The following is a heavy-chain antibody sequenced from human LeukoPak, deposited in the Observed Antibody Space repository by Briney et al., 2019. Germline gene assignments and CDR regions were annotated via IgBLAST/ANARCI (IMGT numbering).Heavy chain of an antibody. CDR3: GRFAYVAGIDL. J-gene: IGHJ4*02. D-gene: IGHD6-19*01. CDR2: IDPAGTDT. CDR1: GFSFNSCW. Sequence: GGSLRLSCAASGFSFNSCWMTWVRQAPGRGLEWVANIDPAGTDTYYVDTVKGRFIISRDNAKNFVYLQMNTLSAEDTAVYSCGRFAYVAGIDLWGQGTLVTVSS. V-gene: IGHV3-7*01.